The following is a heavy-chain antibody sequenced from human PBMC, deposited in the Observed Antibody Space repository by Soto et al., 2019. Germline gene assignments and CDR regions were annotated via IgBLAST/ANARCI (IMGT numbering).Heavy chain of an antibody. Sequence: QLEMQASGPGLVRPSETLSLTCTVSGGSISSATYYWGWIRQPPGKGLEWIGSIYYSGDTYYSPSPKRRVTISLDTSMNQFSLRLTSVSAADTAMYYCVRQATTSWSYWGQGTLVTVSP. D-gene: IGHD2-2*01. CDR3: VRQATTSWSY. CDR2: IYYSGDT. CDR1: GGSISSATYY. J-gene: IGHJ4*02. V-gene: IGHV4-39*01.